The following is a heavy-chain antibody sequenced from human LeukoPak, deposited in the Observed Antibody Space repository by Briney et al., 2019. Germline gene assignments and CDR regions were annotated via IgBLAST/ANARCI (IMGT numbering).Heavy chain of an antibody. CDR1: GGSISNTNW. D-gene: IGHD4-17*01. CDR2: VNLQGST. J-gene: IGHJ4*02. V-gene: IGHV4-4*02. Sequence: PSGTLSLTCGVSGGSISNTNWWTWFRQPPGKGLEWIGEVNLQGSTNYNLSLKSRVAISVDKSENHISLKLTSVTAADTAVYYCATWVRDYGEERGNDYWGQGTLVTVSS. CDR3: ATWVRDYGEERGNDY.